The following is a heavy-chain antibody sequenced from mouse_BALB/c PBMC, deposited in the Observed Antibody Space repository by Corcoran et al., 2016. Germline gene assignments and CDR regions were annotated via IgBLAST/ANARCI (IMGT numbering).Heavy chain of an antibody. CDR2: ILPGSGST. V-gene: IGHV1-9*01. J-gene: IGHJ3*01. CDR3: ARQGGAY. CDR1: GYTFSSYW. D-gene: IGHD1-1*02. Sequence: QVQLQQSGAELMKPVASVKIACKATGYTFSSYWIHCVKQRPGHGLEWIGEILPGSGSTNNNEKLKGKATFTADTSSNTAYMQFSRLTSEDSAVYYCARQGGAYWGQGTLVTVSA.